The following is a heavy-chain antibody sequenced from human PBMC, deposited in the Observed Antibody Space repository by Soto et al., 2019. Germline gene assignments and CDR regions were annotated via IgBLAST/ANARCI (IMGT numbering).Heavy chain of an antibody. V-gene: IGHV1-18*01. Sequence: QVQLVQSGAEVKKPGASVKVSCKASGYTFTSYGISWVRQAPGQGLEWMGWISAYNGNTNYAQKLQGRVTMTTDTSTSTAYMELRSLRSDDRAVYYCARGVGYYGSGSYYNADYYGMDVWGQGTTVTVSS. J-gene: IGHJ6*02. CDR1: GYTFTSYG. CDR3: ARGVGYYGSGSYYNADYYGMDV. CDR2: ISAYNGNT. D-gene: IGHD3-10*01.